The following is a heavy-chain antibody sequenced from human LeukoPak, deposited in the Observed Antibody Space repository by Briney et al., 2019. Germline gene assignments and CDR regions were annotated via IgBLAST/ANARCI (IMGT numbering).Heavy chain of an antibody. CDR3: ARGRWLPNAFDI. V-gene: IGHV4-59*01. CDR1: GDSINNNY. CDR2: IYYSGRT. J-gene: IGHJ3*02. Sequence: SETLSLTCTVSGDSINNNYWSWIRQPPGKGLEWIGYIYYSGRTDYNPSLKSRVTISVDTSKHPFSMKLKSVTAADTAVYFCARGRWLPNAFDIWGQGTMVTVFS. D-gene: IGHD5-24*01.